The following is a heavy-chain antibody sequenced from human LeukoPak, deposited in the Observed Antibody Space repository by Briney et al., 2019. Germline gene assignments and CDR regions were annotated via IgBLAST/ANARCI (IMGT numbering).Heavy chain of an antibody. Sequence: GGSLRLSCAASGFTFSSYAMSWVRQAPGKGLEWVAVISYDGSDKYYADSVKGRFTISRDNSKNTLYLQMNSLRAEDTAVYYCAKVAGPTDFDYWGQGTLVTVSS. CDR3: AKVAGPTDFDY. V-gene: IGHV3-30*18. J-gene: IGHJ4*02. CDR1: GFTFSSYA. CDR2: ISYDGSDK.